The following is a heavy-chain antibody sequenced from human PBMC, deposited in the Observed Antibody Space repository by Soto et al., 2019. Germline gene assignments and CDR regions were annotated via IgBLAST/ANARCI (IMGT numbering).Heavy chain of an antibody. CDR3: AKAGGSTVATYYGMDV. Sequence: PGGSLRLSCAASNYAMSWVRQAAGKGLEWVSSISGSGDSTYHADSVKGRFTISRDNSKNTLYLQMNSLRAEDTAVYYCAKAGGSTVATYYGMDVWGQGTTVTVSS. D-gene: IGHD4-17*01. CDR1: NYA. CDR2: ISGSGDST. J-gene: IGHJ6*02. V-gene: IGHV3-23*01.